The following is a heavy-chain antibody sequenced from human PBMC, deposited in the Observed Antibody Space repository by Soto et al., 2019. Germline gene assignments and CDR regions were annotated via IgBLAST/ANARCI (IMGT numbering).Heavy chain of an antibody. Sequence: GGSLRLSCAASGFTFSSYAMSWVRQAPGKGLEWVSAISGSGGSTYYADSVKGRFTISRDNSKNTLYLQMNSLRAEDTAVYYCANGGYDLLDPLDYWGQGTLVTVSS. V-gene: IGHV3-23*01. D-gene: IGHD5-12*01. J-gene: IGHJ4*02. CDR2: ISGSGGST. CDR1: GFTFSSYA. CDR3: ANGGYDLLDPLDY.